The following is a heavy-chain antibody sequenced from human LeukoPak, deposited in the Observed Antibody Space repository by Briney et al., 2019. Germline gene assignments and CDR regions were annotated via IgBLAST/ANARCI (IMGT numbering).Heavy chain of an antibody. J-gene: IGHJ4*02. CDR3: ATNYYPLPLYGSGSLR. Sequence: ASVKVSCKVSGYTLTELSMHWVRQAPGKGLEWMGGFDPEDGETIYAQKFQGRVTMTEDTSTDTAYMELSSLRSEDTAVYYCATNYYPLPLYGSGSLRWGQGTLVTVSS. CDR1: GYTLTELS. V-gene: IGHV1-24*01. D-gene: IGHD3-10*01. CDR2: FDPEDGET.